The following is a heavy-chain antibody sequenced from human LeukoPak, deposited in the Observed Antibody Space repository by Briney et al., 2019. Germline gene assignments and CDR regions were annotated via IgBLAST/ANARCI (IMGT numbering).Heavy chain of an antibody. CDR2: IYYSGST. CDR3: ARSPAYSNYDPVGYYYYYGMDV. Sequence: SQALSLTCTVSGGSISSGGYYWSWIRQHPGKGLEWIGYIYYSGSTYYNPSLKSRVTISVDTSKNQFSLRLSSVTAADTAVYYCARSPAYSNYDPVGYYYYYGMDVWGQGTTVTVSS. D-gene: IGHD4-11*01. J-gene: IGHJ6*02. CDR1: GGSISSGGYY. V-gene: IGHV4-31*03.